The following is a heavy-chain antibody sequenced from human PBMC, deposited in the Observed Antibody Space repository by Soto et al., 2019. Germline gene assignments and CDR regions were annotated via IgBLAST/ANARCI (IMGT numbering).Heavy chain of an antibody. CDR1: GGSVTSYY. CDR2: LYYSGST. Sequence: SETLSLTCTVSGGSVTSYYWSWIRQPPGKGMEWIGYLYYSGSTSYNPSLQSRVTISSDTSKNHFSLKLSSVTAADTAVYYCARARQRDTGRGLDVWGQGTTVTVSS. CDR3: ARARQRDTGRGLDV. J-gene: IGHJ6*02. D-gene: IGHD5-18*01. V-gene: IGHV4-59*02.